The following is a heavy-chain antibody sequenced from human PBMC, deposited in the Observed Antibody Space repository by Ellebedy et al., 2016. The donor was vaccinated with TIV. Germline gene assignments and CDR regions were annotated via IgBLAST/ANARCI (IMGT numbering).Heavy chain of an antibody. CDR1: GFTVSSNY. Sequence: GGSLRLSCAASGFTVSSNYMNWVRQAPGKGLEWVAVISYDGSNKYYADSVKGRFTISRDNSKNTLYLQMNSLRAEDTAVYYCARDGVGFGELPIYGMDVWGQGTTVTVSS. CDR2: ISYDGSNK. D-gene: IGHD3-10*01. V-gene: IGHV3-30-3*01. J-gene: IGHJ6*02. CDR3: ARDGVGFGELPIYGMDV.